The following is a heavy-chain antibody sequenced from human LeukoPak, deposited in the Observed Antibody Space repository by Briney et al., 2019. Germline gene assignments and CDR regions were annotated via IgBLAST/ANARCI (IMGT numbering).Heavy chain of an antibody. D-gene: IGHD3-9*01. CDR1: GGTFSSYA. V-gene: IGHV1-69*13. CDR3: ARGEFSFDWLLYRSGINYYYYYMDV. J-gene: IGHJ6*03. Sequence: WASVKVSCKASGGTFSSYAISWVRQAPGQGLEWMGGIIPIFGTANYAQKFQGRVTITADESTSTAYMELSSLRSEDTAVYYCARGEFSFDWLLYRSGINYYYYYMDVWGKGTTVTISS. CDR2: IIPIFGTA.